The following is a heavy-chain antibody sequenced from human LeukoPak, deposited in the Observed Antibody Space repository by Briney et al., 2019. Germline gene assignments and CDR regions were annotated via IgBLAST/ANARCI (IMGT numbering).Heavy chain of an antibody. J-gene: IGHJ6*04. CDR1: GFTFNNYA. CDR3: AELGITMIGGV. CDR2: LSGSGGIT. Sequence: PGGSLRLSCSASGFTFNNYAMLWVRQAPGKGLEWVSGLSGSGGITNYANSVKGRFTISRDNAKNSLYLQMNSLRAEDTAVYYCAELGITMIGGVWGKGTTVTISS. D-gene: IGHD3-10*02. V-gene: IGHV3-23*01.